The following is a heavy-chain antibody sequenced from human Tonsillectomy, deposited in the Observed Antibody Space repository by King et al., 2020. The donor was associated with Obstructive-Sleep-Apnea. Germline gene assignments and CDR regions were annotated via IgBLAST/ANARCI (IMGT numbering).Heavy chain of an antibody. V-gene: IGHV3-23*04. CDR3: AKDRVTTVVTPAADAFDI. D-gene: IGHD4-23*01. Sequence: VQLVESGGGLVQPGGSLGLSCAASGFTFSSYAMSWVRQAPGKGLEWVSAISGSGGSTYYADSVKGRFTISRDNSKNTLYLQMNSLRAEDTAVYYCAKDRVTTVVTPAADAFDIWGQGTMVTVSS. J-gene: IGHJ3*02. CDR1: GFTFSSYA. CDR2: ISGSGGST.